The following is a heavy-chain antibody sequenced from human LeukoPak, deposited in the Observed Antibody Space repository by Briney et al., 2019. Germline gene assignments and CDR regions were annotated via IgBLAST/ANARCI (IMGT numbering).Heavy chain of an antibody. V-gene: IGHV4-34*01. CDR2: INHSGST. J-gene: IGHJ3*02. D-gene: IGHD4-23*01. Sequence: SETLSLTCAVYGGSFSGYYWSWIRQPPGKGLEWIGEINHSGSTNHNPSLKSRVTISVDTSKNQFSLKLSSVTAADTAVYYCARKRLRWTRDAFDIWGQGTMVTVSS. CDR3: ARKRLRWTRDAFDI. CDR1: GGSFSGYY.